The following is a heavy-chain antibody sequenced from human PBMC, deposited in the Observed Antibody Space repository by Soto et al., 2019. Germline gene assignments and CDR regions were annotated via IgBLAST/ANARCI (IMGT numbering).Heavy chain of an antibody. CDR1: KFTFNNYA. CDR2: ISGSGGKT. V-gene: IGHV3-23*01. J-gene: IGHJ4*02. CDR3: AKDRAPTYYDFWSGYHFDY. Sequence: EVQLLESGGGLVQPGRSLRLSCATSKFTFNNYAMSWVRQAPGKGLEWVSTISGSGGKTYYADSVKGRFTISRDNSKNTLYLQMNSLRAEDTAVYYCAKDRAPTYYDFWSGYHFDYWGQGTLVTVSS. D-gene: IGHD3-3*01.